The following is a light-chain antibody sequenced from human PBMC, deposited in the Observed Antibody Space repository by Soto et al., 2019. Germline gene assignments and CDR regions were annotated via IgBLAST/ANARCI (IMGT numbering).Light chain of an antibody. J-gene: IGLJ3*02. CDR2: EVF. CDR3: CSYADHSWV. CDR1: SSDVGNYNL. V-gene: IGLV2-23*02. Sequence: QSALTQPASVSGSPGQSITISCTGTSSDVGNYNLVSWYQQYPGKAPKVIIYEVFKRPSGVSNRFSGSKSVNTASVTISGLQAEDEADYYCCSYADHSWVFGGGTKLTVL.